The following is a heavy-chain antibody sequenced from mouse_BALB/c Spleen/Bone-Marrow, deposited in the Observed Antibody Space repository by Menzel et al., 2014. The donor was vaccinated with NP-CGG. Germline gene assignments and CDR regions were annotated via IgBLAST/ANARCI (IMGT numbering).Heavy chain of an antibody. Sequence: DVMLVESGGGLVKPGGSLKLSCAASGFIFSDYYMYWVRQTPEKRLEWVATISDGGSYTYYPDSVKGRFTISRDNAKNNLYLQMSSLKSEDTAMYYCARFYYYGSSYFDVWGAGTTVTVSS. CDR2: ISDGGSYT. CDR3: ARFYYYGSSYFDV. V-gene: IGHV5-4*02. J-gene: IGHJ1*01. CDR1: GFIFSDYY. D-gene: IGHD1-1*01.